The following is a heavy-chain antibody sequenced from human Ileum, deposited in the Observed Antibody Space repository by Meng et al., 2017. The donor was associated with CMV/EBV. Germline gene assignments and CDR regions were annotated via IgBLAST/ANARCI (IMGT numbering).Heavy chain of an antibody. V-gene: IGHV4-61*01. J-gene: IGHJ4*02. Sequence: SETLSLTCTVSGGSISSSSYYWSWIRQPPGKGLEWIGYIYYSGSTNYNPSLKSRVTISVDTSKNQFSLKLSSVTAADTAVHYCARHYSGWSYYFDHWGQGTLVTVSS. CDR1: GGSISSSSYY. CDR3: ARHYSGWSYYFDH. D-gene: IGHD6-19*01. CDR2: IYYSGST.